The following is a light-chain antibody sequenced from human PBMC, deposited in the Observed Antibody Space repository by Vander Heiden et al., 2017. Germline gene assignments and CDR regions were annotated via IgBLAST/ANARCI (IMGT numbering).Light chain of an antibody. CDR3: QSFDSSLGCYV. J-gene: IGLJ1*01. CDR1: SSNIGAGYD. Sequence: QSVLTQPPSVSGAPGQRVTISCTGSSSNIGAGYDVHWYQQFPGTAPKLLIHANTNRPSGVPDRFSGSKSGTSASLAITGLQAEDEADFYCQSFDSSLGCYVFGTGTKVTVI. CDR2: ANT. V-gene: IGLV1-40*01.